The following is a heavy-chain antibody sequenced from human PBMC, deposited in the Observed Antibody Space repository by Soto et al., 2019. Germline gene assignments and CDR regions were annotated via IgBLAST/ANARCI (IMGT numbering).Heavy chain of an antibody. CDR3: ARSIVVTYDDYPFDY. J-gene: IGHJ4*02. Sequence: SVKVSCKASGCTFSSYAISWVRHAPGQGLEWMGGIIPIFGTANYAQKFQGRVTITADESTSTAYMELSSLRSEDTAVYYCARSIVVTYDDYPFDYWGQGTLVTVSS. V-gene: IGHV1-69*13. CDR2: IIPIFGTA. D-gene: IGHD4-17*01. CDR1: GCTFSSYA.